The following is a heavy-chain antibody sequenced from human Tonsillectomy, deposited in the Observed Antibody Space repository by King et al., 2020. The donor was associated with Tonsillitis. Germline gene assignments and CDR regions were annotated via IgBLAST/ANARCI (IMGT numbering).Heavy chain of an antibody. J-gene: IGHJ4*02. CDR3: AGYGVGASMGGGFDY. D-gene: IGHD1-26*01. CDR1: GGSISPYY. CDR2: IYYIGST. Sequence: VQLQESGPGLVKPSETLSLTCTVSGGSISPYYWSWIRQPPGKGLEWIGYIYYIGSTNYNPSLKSRVTISIDTSKNQFSLKLSSVSAADTAVYYCAGYGVGASMGGGFDYWGQGTLVTVSS. V-gene: IGHV4-59*01.